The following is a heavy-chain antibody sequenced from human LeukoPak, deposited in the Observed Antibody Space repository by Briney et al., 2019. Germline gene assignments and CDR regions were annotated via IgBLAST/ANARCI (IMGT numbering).Heavy chain of an antibody. Sequence: PGGSLRLSCAASGFTFSSYAMSWVRQAPGKGPELVSGISGSGGTTYYADSVKGRFTISRDNSKNTLYLQLNSLRAEDTAIYYCAKDLTYYYDSTGYYFDYWGQGTLVTVSS. V-gene: IGHV3-23*01. D-gene: IGHD3-22*01. CDR1: GFTFSSYA. CDR3: AKDLTYYYDSTGYYFDY. CDR2: ISGSGGTT. J-gene: IGHJ4*02.